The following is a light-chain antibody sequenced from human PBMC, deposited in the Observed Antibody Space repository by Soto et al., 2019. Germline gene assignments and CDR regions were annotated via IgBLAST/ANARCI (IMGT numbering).Light chain of an antibody. V-gene: IGKV1-5*01. CDR3: QQYNRPWT. CDR2: DAS. CDR1: QSVSSW. Sequence: DIQMTQSPATLSASVGDRVTITCRASQSVSSWLAWYQQKPGKAPKILIYDASSLESGVPSRFSGTGSGTEFTLTISSLQPDDFSNYYCQQYNRPWTFGQGTKVEIK. J-gene: IGKJ1*01.